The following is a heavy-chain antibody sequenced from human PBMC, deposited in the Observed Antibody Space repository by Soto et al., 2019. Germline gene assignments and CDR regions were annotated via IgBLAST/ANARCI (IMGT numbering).Heavy chain of an antibody. V-gene: IGHV5-51*01. Sequence: PGESLKISCKGSGYSFTSYWIGWVRQIPGKGLEWMGIIYPGDSDTGYSPSFQGQVTISADKSISTAYLQWSSLKASDTAMYYCERLGGYSSSAGRYWGQGTLVTVSS. CDR1: GYSFTSYW. J-gene: IGHJ4*02. D-gene: IGHD6-13*01. CDR3: ERLGGYSSSAGRY. CDR2: IYPGDSDT.